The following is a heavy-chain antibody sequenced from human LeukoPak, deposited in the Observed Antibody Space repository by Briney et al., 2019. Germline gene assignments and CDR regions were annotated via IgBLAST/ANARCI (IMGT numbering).Heavy chain of an antibody. V-gene: IGHV4-39*07. CDR2: IYHSGST. D-gene: IGHD5-18*01. CDR3: ARGLQYSYGYGPVDY. J-gene: IGHJ4*02. Sequence: SETLSLTCTVSGGSISSSSYYWGWIRQPPGKGLEWIGEIYHSGSTNCNPSLKSRVTISVDKSKNQFSLKLSSVTAADTAVYYCARGLQYSYGYGPVDYWGQGTLVTVSS. CDR1: GGSISSSSYY.